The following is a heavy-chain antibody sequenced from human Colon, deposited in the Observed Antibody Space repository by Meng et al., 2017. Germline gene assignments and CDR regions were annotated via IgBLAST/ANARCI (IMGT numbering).Heavy chain of an antibody. Sequence: EWQLVESGGGVVTPGGYLSLACEVFGFIFSSYHMNWVRQAPGKGLEWVSLSSITTTNVYYADSVKGRFTVSRDNTKNSLYLQMNSLRAEDTAVYYCARAHKSAYGFDLWGQGTLVTVSS. CDR3: ARAHKSAYGFDL. J-gene: IGHJ5*02. CDR1: GFIFSSYH. V-gene: IGHV3-21*01. D-gene: IGHD3-16*01. CDR2: SSITTTNV.